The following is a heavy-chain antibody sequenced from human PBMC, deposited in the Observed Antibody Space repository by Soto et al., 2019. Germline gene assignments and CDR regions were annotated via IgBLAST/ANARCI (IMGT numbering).Heavy chain of an antibody. CDR1: GFTVSGNY. Sequence: GGSLRLSCAASGFTVSGNYMNWVRQAPGKGLECVSVIYSGGSTYYADSVKGRFTISRDNSKNTLYLQMNSLRAEDTAVYYCARGYYDSSGYYWGQGTLVTVSS. CDR3: ARGYYDSSGYY. J-gene: IGHJ4*02. CDR2: IYSGGST. D-gene: IGHD3-22*01. V-gene: IGHV3-66*01.